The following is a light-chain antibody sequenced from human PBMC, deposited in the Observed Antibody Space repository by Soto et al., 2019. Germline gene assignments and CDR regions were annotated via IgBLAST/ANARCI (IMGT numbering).Light chain of an antibody. V-gene: IGLV1-47*02. Sequence: QSVLTQPPSASGTPGQRVTISCSGSSSNIGSNYVYWYQQLPGTAPKLLLYTNNQRPSGVPDRFSGSKSGTSASLAISGLRSEDEDDYYCAAWYDRLSGRVFGTGTKLTVL. CDR3: AAWYDRLSGRV. CDR2: TNN. J-gene: IGLJ1*01. CDR1: SSNIGSNY.